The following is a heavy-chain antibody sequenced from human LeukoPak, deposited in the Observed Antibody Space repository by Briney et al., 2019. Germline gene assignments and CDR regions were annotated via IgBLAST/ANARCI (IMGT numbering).Heavy chain of an antibody. Sequence: PSQTLSLTYTVSGGSISSGGYYWSWIRQHPGKGLEWIGYIYYSGSTYYNPSLKSRVTISVDTSKNQFSLKLSSVTAADTAVYYCASRGYYYDSSGLKWGQGTLVTVSS. D-gene: IGHD3-22*01. V-gene: IGHV4-31*03. CDR3: ASRGYYYDSSGLK. CDR1: GGSISSGGYY. CDR2: IYYSGST. J-gene: IGHJ4*02.